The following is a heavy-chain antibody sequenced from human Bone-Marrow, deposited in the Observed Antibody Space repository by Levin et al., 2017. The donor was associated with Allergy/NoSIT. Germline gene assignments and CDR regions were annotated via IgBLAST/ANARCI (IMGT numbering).Heavy chain of an antibody. V-gene: IGHV1-24*01. CDR3: ATGRLRWLQIQDAFDI. CDR1: GYTLIDLS. D-gene: IGHD5-24*01. J-gene: IGHJ3*02. Sequence: AASVKVSCKVSGYTLIDLSIHWVRQAPGKGLEWMGGFDPEDGEAIYRQKFQGRVTMTKDTSADTAYMEVSSLTSEDTAIYYCATGRLRWLQIQDAFDIWGQGTMVTVSS. CDR2: FDPEDGEA.